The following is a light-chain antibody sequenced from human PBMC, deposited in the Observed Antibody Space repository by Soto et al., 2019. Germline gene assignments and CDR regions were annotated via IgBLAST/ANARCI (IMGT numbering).Light chain of an antibody. CDR3: QQYIDWPLT. J-gene: IGKJ4*01. Sequence: EVVMTQSPATLSVSPGERATLSCRASQSGSSSLAWYQQKPGQAPRLLIYGASTRATGIPARFSGSGSGTEFTLTISSLQSADFAVYYCQQYIDWPLTFGGGTNVEIK. V-gene: IGKV3D-15*01. CDR1: QSGSSS. CDR2: GAS.